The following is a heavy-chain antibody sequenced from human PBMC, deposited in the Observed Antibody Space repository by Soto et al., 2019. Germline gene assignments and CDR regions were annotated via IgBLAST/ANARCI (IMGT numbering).Heavy chain of an antibody. J-gene: IGHJ3*02. CDR1: GGSISSGGYY. V-gene: IGHV4-31*03. CDR2: IYYSGST. D-gene: IGHD4-17*01. CDR3: ARDDYGDFGGAFAI. Sequence: QVQLQESGPGLVKPSQTLSLTCTVSGGSISSGGYYWSWIRQHPGKGLEWLGYIYYSGSTYYNPSHKSRVTISVDTSKNQFSLKLGSVTAAGTAVYYWARDDYGDFGGAFAIWGQGTMITVSS.